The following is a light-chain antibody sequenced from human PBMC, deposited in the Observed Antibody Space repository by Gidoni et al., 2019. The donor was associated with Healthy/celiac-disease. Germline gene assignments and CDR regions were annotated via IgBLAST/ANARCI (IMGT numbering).Light chain of an antibody. J-gene: IGKJ4*01. V-gene: IGKV3-15*01. Sequence: DIVMTQSPATLSVSPGERATLSCRASQSVSSNLAWYQQKPGQAPRLLIYGASTRATGIPARFSGRGSGTEFTLTISSLQSEDFAVYYCQQYNNWPLTFXGXTKVEIK. CDR1: QSVSSN. CDR3: QQYNNWPLT. CDR2: GAS.